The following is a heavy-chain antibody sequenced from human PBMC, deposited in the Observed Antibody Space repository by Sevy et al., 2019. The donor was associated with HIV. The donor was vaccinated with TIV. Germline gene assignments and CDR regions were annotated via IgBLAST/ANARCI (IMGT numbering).Heavy chain of an antibody. J-gene: IGHJ4*02. CDR3: AKDITGDYYDSSGYLYYFDY. V-gene: IGHV3-9*01. CDR2: ISWNSGSI. D-gene: IGHD3-22*01. CDR1: GFTFDDYA. Sequence: GGSLRLSCAASGFTFDDYAMHWVRQAPGKGLEWVSGISWNSGSIGYADSVKGRFTNSRDNAKNSLYLQMNSLRAEDTALYYCAKDITGDYYDSSGYLYYFDYWGQGTLVTVSS.